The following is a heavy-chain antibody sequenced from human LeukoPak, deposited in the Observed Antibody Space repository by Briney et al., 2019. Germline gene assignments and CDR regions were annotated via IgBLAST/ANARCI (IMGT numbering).Heavy chain of an antibody. V-gene: IGHV4-39*07. CDR1: GGSISSSSYY. CDR3: ARGISYYDILTGYYQPGYFDY. CDR2: IYYSGST. Sequence: SETLSLTCTVSGGSISSSSYYWGWIRQPPGKGLEWIGSIYYSGSTYYNPSLKSRVTISVDTSKNQFSLKLSSVTAADTAVYYCARGISYYDILTGYYQPGYFDYWGQGTLVTVSS. D-gene: IGHD3-9*01. J-gene: IGHJ4*02.